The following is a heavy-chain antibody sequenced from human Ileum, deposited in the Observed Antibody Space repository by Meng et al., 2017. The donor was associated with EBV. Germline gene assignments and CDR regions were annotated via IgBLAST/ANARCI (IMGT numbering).Heavy chain of an antibody. D-gene: IGHD4-23*01. CDR2: IQHSGST. J-gene: IGHJ4*02. CDR1: GGSISSGGHS. V-gene: IGHV4-30-2*01. CDR3: ARAHPVVYFFDY. Sequence: LQLQDAGPGLVKPSQPLSLPCAVSGGSISSGGHSWSWIRQPPGKGLEWIGDIQHSGSTYYNPSLKSRVTISVDRSRNQFSLKLSSVTAADTAVYYCARAHPVVYFFDYWGQGTLVTVSS.